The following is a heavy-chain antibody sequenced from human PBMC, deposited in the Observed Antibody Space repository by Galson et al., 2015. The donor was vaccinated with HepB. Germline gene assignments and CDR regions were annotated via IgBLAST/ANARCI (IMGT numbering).Heavy chain of an antibody. CDR3: ARERHYCSGGNCSPYFDV. J-gene: IGHJ6*02. V-gene: IGHV1-46*04. CDR2: INPRGGST. CDR1: GYTFTSYY. D-gene: IGHD2-15*01. Sequence: SVKVSCKASGYTFTSYYMHWVRQAPGQGLEWMGIINPRGGSTNYAQKLQGRVTMTRDTSTSTLYMELSSLRSEDTAVYYCARERHYCSGGNCSPYFDVWGQGTTVTVSS.